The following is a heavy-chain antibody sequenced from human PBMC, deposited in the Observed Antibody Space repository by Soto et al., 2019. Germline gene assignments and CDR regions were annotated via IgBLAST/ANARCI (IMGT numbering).Heavy chain of an antibody. CDR1: GYTFTSYG. J-gene: IGHJ4*02. V-gene: IGHV1-18*01. Sequence: ASVKVSCKASGYTFTSYGISWVRQAPGQGLEWMGWISAYNGNTNYAQKLQGRVTMTTDTSTSTAYMELRSLRSDDTAVYYCARDAQTIAVAGDDYWGQGTLVTVSS. D-gene: IGHD6-19*01. CDR3: ARDAQTIAVAGDDY. CDR2: ISAYNGNT.